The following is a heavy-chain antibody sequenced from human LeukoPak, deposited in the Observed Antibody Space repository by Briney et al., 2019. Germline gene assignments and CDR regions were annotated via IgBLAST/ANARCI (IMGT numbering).Heavy chain of an antibody. V-gene: IGHV3-48*01. CDR1: GFPLSSYS. CDR2: ISSSGSAI. Sequence: GGSLRLSCAASGFPLSSYSMNWVRQAPGKGLEWVSYISSSGSAIYYVDSVKGRFTVSRENAKSSRFLQMNRPRAEDTAVYYCVRVKGSYFDYWGQGALVTVSS. D-gene: IGHD2-15*01. J-gene: IGHJ4*02. CDR3: VRVKGSYFDY.